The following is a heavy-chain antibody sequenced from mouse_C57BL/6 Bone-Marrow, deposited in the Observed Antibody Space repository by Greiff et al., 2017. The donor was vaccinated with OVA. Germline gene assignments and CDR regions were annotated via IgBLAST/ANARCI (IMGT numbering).Heavy chain of an antibody. D-gene: IGHD3-3*01. Sequence: QVQLQQPGAELVRPGSSVKLSCKASGYTFTSCWMHWVTQRPIQGLEWIGNIDPSDSETHYNQKFKDKATLTVDKSSSTAYMQLSSLTSEDSAVYYGARRGPTGADYAMDYWGQGTSVTVSS. CDR3: ARRGPTGADYAMDY. CDR1: GYTFTSCW. V-gene: IGHV1-52*01. CDR2: IDPSDSET. J-gene: IGHJ4*01.